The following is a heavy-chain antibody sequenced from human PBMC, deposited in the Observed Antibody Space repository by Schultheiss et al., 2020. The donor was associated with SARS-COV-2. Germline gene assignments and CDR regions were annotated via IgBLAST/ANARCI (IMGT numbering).Heavy chain of an antibody. CDR3: ARDRTGNSGGHFDL. D-gene: IGHD5-12*01. J-gene: IGHJ2*01. CDR1: GFTFSSIK. V-gene: IGHV3-48*03. Sequence: GESLKISCVGSGFTFSSIKMNWVRQAPGKGPEWVSYINCADNTKWYADSVKGRFTISRDNARNSLYLQMNSLRAEDTAVYYCARDRTGNSGGHFDLWGRGTLVTVSS. CDR2: INCADNTK.